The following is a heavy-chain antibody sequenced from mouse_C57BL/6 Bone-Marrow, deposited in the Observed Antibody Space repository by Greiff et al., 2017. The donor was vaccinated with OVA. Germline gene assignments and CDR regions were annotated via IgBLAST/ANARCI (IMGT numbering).Heavy chain of an antibody. CDR3: ARPRYGNLYAMDY. V-gene: IGHV1-81*01. D-gene: IGHD2-1*01. CDR2: IYPRSGNT. CDR1: GYTFTSYG. Sequence: VKLVESGAELARPGASVKLSCKASGYTFTSYGISWVKQRTGQGLEWIGEIYPRSGNTYYNEKFKGKATLTADKSSSTAYMELRSLTSEDSAVYFCARPRYGNLYAMDYWGQGTSVTVSS. J-gene: IGHJ4*01.